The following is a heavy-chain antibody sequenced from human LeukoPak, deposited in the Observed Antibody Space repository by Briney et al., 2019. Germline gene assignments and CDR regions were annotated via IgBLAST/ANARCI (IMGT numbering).Heavy chain of an antibody. J-gene: IGHJ4*02. D-gene: IGHD6-19*01. CDR3: ARSEGNIAVAAYYFDY. CDR2: ISGSGGST. Sequence: PGGSLRLSCAASGFTFSSYAMSWVRQAPGKGLEWVSAISGSGGSTYYADSVKGRFTISRDNAKNSLYLQMNSLRAEDTAVYYCARSEGNIAVAAYYFDYWGQGTLVTVSS. CDR1: GFTFSSYA. V-gene: IGHV3-23*01.